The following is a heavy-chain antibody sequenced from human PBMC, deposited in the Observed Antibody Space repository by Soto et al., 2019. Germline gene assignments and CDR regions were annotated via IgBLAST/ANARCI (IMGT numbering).Heavy chain of an antibody. J-gene: IGHJ6*02. D-gene: IGHD3-3*01. CDR1: GGSFNRYA. CDR2: IIPIFGIG. Sequence: SVKVSCKAAGGSFNRYAVGWGRQAPGQGLEWMGGIIPIFGIGNDAQRFQGRVTITADESTGTAYMELSSLRSEDTGVYYCARSAITIFGVVSIHPHYYSEMDVWGQGTTVTVSS. V-gene: IGHV1-69*01. CDR3: ARSAITIFGVVSIHPHYYSEMDV.